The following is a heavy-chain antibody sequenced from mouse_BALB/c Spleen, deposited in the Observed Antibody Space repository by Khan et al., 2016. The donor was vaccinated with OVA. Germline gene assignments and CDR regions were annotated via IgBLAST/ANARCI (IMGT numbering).Heavy chain of an antibody. D-gene: IGHD2-14*01. V-gene: IGHV1S136*01. CDR3: ARNYRYDVYFDY. CDR2: IYPYNDDT. J-gene: IGHJ2*01. Sequence: VQLQQPGPELVKPGASVKMSCKASGYTFTSYVIHWVKQKPGQGLEWIGYIYPYNDDTKSNEKLKGKATLTSDKSSSTAYMELRSLTSEDSAVYYCARNYRYDVYFDYWGQGTTLTVSS. CDR1: GYTFTSYV.